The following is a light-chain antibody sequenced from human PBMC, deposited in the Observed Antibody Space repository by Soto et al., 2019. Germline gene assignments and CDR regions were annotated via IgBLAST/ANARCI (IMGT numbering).Light chain of an antibody. CDR1: QSVSSAY. V-gene: IGKV3-20*01. CDR2: GTS. CDR3: QQHHSSLWT. Sequence: EIVLTQSPGTLSLSPGERATLSCRASQSVSSAYLAWYQQKPGQAPRLLIFGTSSRATGIPDRFSGSGSGTDFTLTISRLEPEDFAVYYCQQHHSSLWTFGQGTKLDI. J-gene: IGKJ1*01.